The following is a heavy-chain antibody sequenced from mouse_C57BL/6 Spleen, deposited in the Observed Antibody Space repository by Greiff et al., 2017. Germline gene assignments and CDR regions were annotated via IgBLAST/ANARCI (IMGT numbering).Heavy chain of an antibody. D-gene: IGHD1-1*01. CDR2: ISSGGSYT. J-gene: IGHJ4*01. CDR1: GFTFSSYG. V-gene: IGHV5-6*02. Sequence: EVKLEESGGDLVKPGGSLKLSCAASGFTFSSYGMSWVRQTPDKRLEWVATISSGGSYTYYPDSVKGRFTISRDNAKNTLYLQMSSLKSEDTAMYYCARREITTVVATSYYAMDYWGQGTSVTVSS. CDR3: ARREITTVVATSYYAMDY.